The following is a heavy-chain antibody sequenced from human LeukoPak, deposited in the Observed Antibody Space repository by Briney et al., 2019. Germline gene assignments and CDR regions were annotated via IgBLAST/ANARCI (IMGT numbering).Heavy chain of an antibody. Sequence: PGGSLRLSCAASGFTFSSYAMHWVRQAPGKGLEWVAVISYDGSNKYYADSVKGRFTISRDNSKNTQYLQMNSLRAEDTAVYYCARDAMYYYDSSGYSAYFDYWGQGTLVTVSS. J-gene: IGHJ4*02. CDR1: GFTFSSYA. D-gene: IGHD3-22*01. V-gene: IGHV3-30-3*01. CDR3: ARDAMYYYDSSGYSAYFDY. CDR2: ISYDGSNK.